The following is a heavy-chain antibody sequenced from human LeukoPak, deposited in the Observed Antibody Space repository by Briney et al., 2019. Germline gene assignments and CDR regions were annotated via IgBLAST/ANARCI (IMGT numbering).Heavy chain of an antibody. J-gene: IGHJ2*01. V-gene: IGHV4-39*07. Sequence: PSETLSLTCTVSGGSISSSNSYWGWIRQPPGQGLEWIGTVFYSGSPYYNPSLKSRVTISMDTSKNQFSLNLTSVTAPDTAAYYCARGAFDLWGRGTLVTVSS. CDR2: VFYSGSP. CDR3: ARGAFDL. CDR1: GGSISSSNSY.